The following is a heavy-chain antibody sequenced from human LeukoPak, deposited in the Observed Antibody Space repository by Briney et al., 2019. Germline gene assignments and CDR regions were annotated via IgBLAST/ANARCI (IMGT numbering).Heavy chain of an antibody. Sequence: SETLSLTCTVSGGSISRYYWSWIRQPPGKGLEWIGYIYYSGSTNYNPSLKSRVTISVDTSKNQFSLRLTSVTAADTAVYYCARQTGSGLFILPGGQGTLVTVSS. D-gene: IGHD3/OR15-3a*01. J-gene: IGHJ4*02. CDR2: IYYSGST. V-gene: IGHV4-59*08. CDR1: GGSISRYY. CDR3: ARQTGSGLFILP.